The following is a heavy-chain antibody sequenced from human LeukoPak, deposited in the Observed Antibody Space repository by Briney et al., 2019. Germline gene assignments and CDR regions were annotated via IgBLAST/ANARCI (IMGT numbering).Heavy chain of an antibody. V-gene: IGHV4-59*01. CDR2: IYYSGST. D-gene: IGHD2-15*01. J-gene: IGHJ6*03. Sequence: PSETLSLTCTVSGGSISSYYWSWIRQPPGKGLEWIGYIYYSGSTNYNPSLKSRVTISVDTSKNQSSLKLSSVTAADTAVYYCARGCGGSCHYYYYYMDVWGKGTTVTVSS. CDR1: GGSISSYY. CDR3: ARGCGGSCHYYYYYMDV.